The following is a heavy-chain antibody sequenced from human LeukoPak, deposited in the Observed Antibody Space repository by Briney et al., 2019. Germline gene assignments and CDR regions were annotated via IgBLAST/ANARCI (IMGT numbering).Heavy chain of an antibody. CDR3: ARDFWSALGGYSYGWAFDT. CDR2: IYYSGST. D-gene: IGHD5-18*01. CDR1: GGSISSYY. J-gene: IGHJ3*02. Sequence: SETLSLTCTVSGGSISSYYWSWIRQPPGKGLEWIGYIYYSGSTNYNPSLKSRVTISVDTSKNQFSLKLSSVTAADTAVYYCARDFWSALGGYSYGWAFDTWGQGTMVTVSS. V-gene: IGHV4-59*01.